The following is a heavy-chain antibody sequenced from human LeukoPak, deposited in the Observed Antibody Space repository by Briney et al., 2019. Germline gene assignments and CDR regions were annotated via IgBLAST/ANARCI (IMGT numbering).Heavy chain of an antibody. CDR1: GFTFSSYA. CDR3: AKDVLDSGSEYFDL. J-gene: IGHJ2*01. D-gene: IGHD1-26*01. Sequence: GGSLRLSCAAPGFTFSSYAMSWVRQAPGKGLEWVSAISGSGGSTYYADSVKGRFTISRDNSKNTLYLQMNSLRAEDTAVYYCAKDVLDSGSEYFDLWGRGTLVTVSS. CDR2: ISGSGGST. V-gene: IGHV3-23*01.